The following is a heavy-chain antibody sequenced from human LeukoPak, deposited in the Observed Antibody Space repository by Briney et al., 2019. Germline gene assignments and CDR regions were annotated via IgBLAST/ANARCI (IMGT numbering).Heavy chain of an antibody. Sequence: SETLSLTCTVSGYSISSGYYWGWMRQPPGKGLEWIESIHHSGSTYYNPSLKSRVTMSVDTSKNQFSLKLSSVTAADTAVYYCARDAPIDYGGNSNWFDPWGQGTLVTVSS. V-gene: IGHV4-38-2*02. J-gene: IGHJ5*02. CDR3: ARDAPIDYGGNSNWFDP. D-gene: IGHD4-23*01. CDR1: GYSISSGYY. CDR2: IHHSGST.